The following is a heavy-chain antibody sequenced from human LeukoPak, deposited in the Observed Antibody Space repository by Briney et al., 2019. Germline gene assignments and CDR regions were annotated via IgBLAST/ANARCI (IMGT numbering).Heavy chain of an antibody. J-gene: IGHJ3*02. CDR3: ARGRYHDSGASDEAFVI. Sequence: ASVKVSFKASAYTFTNYGNSWLRQAPGQGLEWMGWISGYNGNTKYAQNLQGRVTMTTDTSTTTAYMELRSLKSDDTAVYYCARGRYHDSGASDEAFVIWGQGTAVTVSS. V-gene: IGHV1-18*01. CDR1: AYTFTNYG. D-gene: IGHD3-22*01. CDR2: ISGYNGNT.